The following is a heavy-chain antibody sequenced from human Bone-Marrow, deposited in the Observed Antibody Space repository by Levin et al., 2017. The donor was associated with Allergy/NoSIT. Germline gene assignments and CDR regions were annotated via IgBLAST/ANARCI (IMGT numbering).Heavy chain of an antibody. D-gene: IGHD6-19*01. J-gene: IGHJ4*02. CDR2: MNPNSGNT. Sequence: GESLKISCKASGYTFTSYDINWVRQATGQGLEWMGWMNPNSGNTGYAQKFQGRVTMTRNTSISTAYMELSSLRSEDTAVYYCARGVLRNGWHRGFDYWGQGTLVTVSS. CDR3: ARGVLRNGWHRGFDY. CDR1: GYTFTSYD. V-gene: IGHV1-8*01.